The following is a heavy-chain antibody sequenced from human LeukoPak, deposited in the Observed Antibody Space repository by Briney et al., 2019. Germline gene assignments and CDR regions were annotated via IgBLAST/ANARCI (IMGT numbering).Heavy chain of an antibody. V-gene: IGHV1-2*04. CDR2: INPNSGGT. CDR3: ARGDNWNGHDAFDI. CDR1: GYTFTGYY. Sequence: ASVKVSCKASGYTFTGYYMHWVRQAPGQGLEWMGWINPNSGGTNYAQKFQGWVTMTRDTSISTAYTELSRLRSDDTAVYYCARGDNWNGHDAFDIWGQGTMVTVSS. D-gene: IGHD1-1*01. J-gene: IGHJ3*02.